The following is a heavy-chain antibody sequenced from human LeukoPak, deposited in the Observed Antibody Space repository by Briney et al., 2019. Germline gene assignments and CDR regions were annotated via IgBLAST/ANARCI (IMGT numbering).Heavy chain of an antibody. CDR3: ARDSPDRYNDY. J-gene: IGHJ4*02. CDR1: GFTFDDYG. D-gene: IGHD5-24*01. CDR2: INWNGGST. V-gene: IGHV3-20*01. Sequence: GGSLRLSCAASGFTFDDYGMSWVRRAPGKGLEWVSGINWNGGSTGYADSVKGRFTISRDNAKHSLYLQMNSLSAEDTALYHCARDSPDRYNDYWGQGTLVTVSS.